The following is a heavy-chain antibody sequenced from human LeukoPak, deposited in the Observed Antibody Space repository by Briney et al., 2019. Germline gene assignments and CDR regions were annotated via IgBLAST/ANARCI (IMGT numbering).Heavy chain of an antibody. CDR3: ARQTGSGYYFVC. D-gene: IGHD3-22*01. Sequence: SETLSLTCTVSGGSISTSNYDWGWSRQPPGKGLDWMRAINYGGNAYYNPSLKSRVTISVDTSKNHLSLKLTSVTAADTALYYCARQTGSGYYFVCWGEGALVSLSS. V-gene: IGHV4-39*01. J-gene: IGHJ4*02. CDR2: INYGGNA. CDR1: GGSISTSNYD.